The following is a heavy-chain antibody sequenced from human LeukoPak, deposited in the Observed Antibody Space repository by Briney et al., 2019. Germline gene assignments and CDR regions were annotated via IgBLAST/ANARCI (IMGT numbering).Heavy chain of an antibody. D-gene: IGHD6-19*01. CDR2: ISSSSSYI. V-gene: IGHV3-21*04. CDR1: GFTFSSYS. J-gene: IGHJ4*02. CDR3: VKGPRPDITVAHTVEN. Sequence: GGSLRLSCAASGFTFSSYSMNWVRQAPGKGLEWVSSISSSSSYIYYADSVKGRFTISRDNSKNSLYLQMNTVRAEDTAVYYCVKGPRPDITVAHTVENWGQGTLVTVYS.